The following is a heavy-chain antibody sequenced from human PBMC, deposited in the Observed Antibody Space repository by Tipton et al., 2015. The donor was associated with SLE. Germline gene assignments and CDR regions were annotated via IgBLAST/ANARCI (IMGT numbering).Heavy chain of an antibody. D-gene: IGHD3-22*01. CDR1: GYTFTGYY. V-gene: IGHV1-2*02. CDR3: ARAYYYDSSGYQGYFQH. CDR2: INPNSGGT. J-gene: IGHJ1*01. Sequence: QSGPEVKKPGASVKVSCKASGYTFTGYYMHWVRQAPGQGLEWMGWINPNSGGTNYAQKFQGRVTMTRDTSISTAYMELSRLRSDDTAVYYCARAYYYDSSGYQGYFQHWGQGTLVTVSS.